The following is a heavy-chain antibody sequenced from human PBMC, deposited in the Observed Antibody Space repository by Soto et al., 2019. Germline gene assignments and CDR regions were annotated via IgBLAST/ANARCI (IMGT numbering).Heavy chain of an antibody. CDR3: AREKRGSGWLRNWFDP. CDR1: GGTFSSYT. CDR2: IIPILGIA. D-gene: IGHD6-19*01. Sequence: QVQLVQSGAEVKKPGSSVKVSCKASGGTFSSYTISWVRQAPGQGLEWMGRIIPILGIANYAQKFQSRVTITADKSMRTAYMELSGLRSEDTAVYYCAREKRGSGWLRNWFDPWGQGTLVTVSS. J-gene: IGHJ5*02. V-gene: IGHV1-69*08.